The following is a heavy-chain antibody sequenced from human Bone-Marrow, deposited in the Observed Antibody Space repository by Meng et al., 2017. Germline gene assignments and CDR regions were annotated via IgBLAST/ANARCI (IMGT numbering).Heavy chain of an antibody. CDR1: GYTFTSYS. D-gene: IGHD2-21*02. CDR3: ARAYCGGDCYVSGWFDP. CDR2: INTNTGDP. J-gene: IGHJ5*02. V-gene: IGHV7-4-1*02. Sequence: QVELVQSGSELKKPGASVKISCKASGYTFTSYSMNWVRQVPGQGLEWMGWINTNTGDPTYAQGFTGRFVFSLDTSVSTAYLQVSSLKAEDTAVYYCARAYCGGDCYVSGWFDPWGQGTLVTVSS.